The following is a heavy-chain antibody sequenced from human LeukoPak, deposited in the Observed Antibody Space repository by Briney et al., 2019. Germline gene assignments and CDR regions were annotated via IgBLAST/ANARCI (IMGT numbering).Heavy chain of an antibody. CDR2: IYYSGST. Sequence: SETLSLTCTVSGGSISSYYWSWIRQPPGKGLEWIGYIYYSGSTNYNPSLKSRVTISVDTSKNQFSLKLSSVTAADTAVYCCTMAAIPTNWFDPWGQGTLVTVSS. CDR1: GGSISSYY. J-gene: IGHJ5*02. D-gene: IGHD3-10*01. CDR3: TMAAIPTNWFDP. V-gene: IGHV4-59*01.